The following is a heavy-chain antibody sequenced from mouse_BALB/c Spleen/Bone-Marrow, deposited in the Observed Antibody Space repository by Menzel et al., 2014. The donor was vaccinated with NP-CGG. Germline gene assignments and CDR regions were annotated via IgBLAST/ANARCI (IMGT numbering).Heavy chain of an antibody. J-gene: IGHJ2*01. CDR1: GFTFTDHY. Sequence: EVQLQQSGGGLVQPGGFLRLSCATSGFTFTDHYMSWVRQPPGKALEWLGFIRNKANGYTTEYSASVKGRFTISRDNSQSIVYLQMNTLRAEDSATYYCARDYLYYFDYWGQGTNLTVSS. D-gene: IGHD2-1*01. CDR3: ARDYLYYFDY. CDR2: IRNKANGYTT. V-gene: IGHV7-3*02.